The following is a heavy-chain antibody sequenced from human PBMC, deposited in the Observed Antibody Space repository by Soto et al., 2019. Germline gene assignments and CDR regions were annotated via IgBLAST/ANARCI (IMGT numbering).Heavy chain of an antibody. CDR1: RFTFSTYA. D-gene: IGHD2-15*01. CDR2: ISGGGGDT. Sequence: QPGGSLRLSCAASRFTFSTYAMSWVRQAPGKGLEWVSGISGGGGDTSYADSVRGRFTCSRDNSKNTLYLQMNSLRAEDTALYYCAKSLFGGPDIWGQGTMVTVSS. J-gene: IGHJ3*02. V-gene: IGHV3-23*01. CDR3: AKSLFGGPDI.